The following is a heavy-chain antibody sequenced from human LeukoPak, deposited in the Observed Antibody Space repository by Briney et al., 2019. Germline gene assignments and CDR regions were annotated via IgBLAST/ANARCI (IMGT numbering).Heavy chain of an antibody. CDR2: IKSKTDGGTT. CDR1: GFTFSNAW. D-gene: IGHD2-15*01. Sequence: GGSLRLSCAASGFTFSNAWMSWVRQAPGKGLEWVGRIKSKTDGGTTDYAAPVKGRFTISRDNSKNTLYLQMNSLRAEDTAVYYCLKGPGLGGSTYYRDYYYGLDVWGQGTTVTVSS. V-gene: IGHV3-15*01. J-gene: IGHJ6*02. CDR3: LKGPGLGGSTYYRDYYYGLDV.